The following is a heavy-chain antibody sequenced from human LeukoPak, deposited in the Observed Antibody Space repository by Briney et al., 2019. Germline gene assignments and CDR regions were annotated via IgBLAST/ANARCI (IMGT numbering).Heavy chain of an antibody. CDR1: GGTFSSYA. CDR2: IIPIFGIA. D-gene: IGHD5-24*01. V-gene: IGHV1-69*04. J-gene: IGHJ5*02. Sequence: GASVKVSCKASGGTFSSYAISRVRQAPGQGLEWMGRIIPIFGIANYAQKFQGRVTITADKSTSTAYMELCSLRSEDTAVYYCARAGEMNWFDPWGQGTLVTVSS. CDR3: ARAGEMNWFDP.